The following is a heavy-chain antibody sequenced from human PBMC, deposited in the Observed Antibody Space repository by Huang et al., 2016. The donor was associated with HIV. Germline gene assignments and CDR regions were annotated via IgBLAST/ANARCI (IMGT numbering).Heavy chain of an antibody. CDR3: ARLPGSITMIRGVITDPY. V-gene: IGHV4-39*01. CDR1: VGSIRSDNYY. CDR2: IYYSGNT. D-gene: IGHD3-10*01. Sequence: QLQLQESGPGLVKPSETLSLTCTVSVGSIRSDNYYWGWIRQPPGKGLEWIGSIYYSGNTYYNPSLKSRVNITVDTSKKQFSLKMRSVTAADTAVYYCARLPGSITMIRGVITDPYWGQGTLVTVSS. J-gene: IGHJ4*02.